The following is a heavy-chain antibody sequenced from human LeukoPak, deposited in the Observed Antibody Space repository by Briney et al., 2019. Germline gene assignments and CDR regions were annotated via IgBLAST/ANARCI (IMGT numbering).Heavy chain of an antibody. D-gene: IGHD3-3*01. J-gene: IGHJ6*03. V-gene: IGHV4-34*01. CDR1: GGSFSGYY. CDR3: ARGYYDFWSGYYSRSYYYYYMDV. Sequence: PSETLSLTCAAYGGSFSGYYWSWIRQPPGKGLEWIGEINHSGSTNYNPSLKSRVTISVDTSKNQFSLKLSSVTAADTAVYYCARGYYDFWSGYYSRSYYYYYMDVWGKGTTVTVSS. CDR2: INHSGST.